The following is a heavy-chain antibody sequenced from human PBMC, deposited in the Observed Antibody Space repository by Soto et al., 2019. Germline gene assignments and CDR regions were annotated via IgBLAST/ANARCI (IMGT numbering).Heavy chain of an antibody. V-gene: IGHV5-51*01. CDR1: GYSFSTYS. Sequence: GESLKISCKGSGYSFSTYSIGWVRQMPGKGLEWMGNIHSGDSNARYSPSFQGQVTISVDKSINTAYLQMNSLRPDDTAVYYCARNDISMLVIDSWGQGSLVTVSS. D-gene: IGHD3-22*01. CDR2: IHSGDSNA. CDR3: ARNDISMLVIDS. J-gene: IGHJ4*02.